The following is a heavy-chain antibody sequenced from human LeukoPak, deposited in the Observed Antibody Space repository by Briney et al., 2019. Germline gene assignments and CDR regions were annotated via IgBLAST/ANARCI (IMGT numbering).Heavy chain of an antibody. V-gene: IGHV4-61*08. Sequence: PSETLSLTCTVSGGSISSGGYYWSWIRQPPGEGLEFIGYIHSDGRTHYNPSLQSRVTMSVATSKNQFSLKLSSVTAADTAVYHCAKSSPIPDIWGQGILVTVSS. CDR3: AKSSPIPDI. CDR1: GGSISSGGYY. J-gene: IGHJ1*01. CDR2: IHSDGRT. D-gene: IGHD2-15*01.